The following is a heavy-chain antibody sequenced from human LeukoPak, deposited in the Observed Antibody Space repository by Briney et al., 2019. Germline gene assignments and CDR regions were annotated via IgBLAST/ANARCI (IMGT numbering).Heavy chain of an antibody. V-gene: IGHV5-51*01. CDR2: IYPGDSDT. CDR3: ARHSQAYSSSSDFDY. J-gene: IGHJ4*02. CDR1: GYSFTSYW. Sequence: GESLRISCKGSGYSFTSYWIGWVRQMPGKGLEWMGIIYPGDSDTRYSPSFQGQVTISADKSISTAYLQWSSLKASDTAMYYCARHSQAYSSSSDFDYWGQGTLVTVSS. D-gene: IGHD6-6*01.